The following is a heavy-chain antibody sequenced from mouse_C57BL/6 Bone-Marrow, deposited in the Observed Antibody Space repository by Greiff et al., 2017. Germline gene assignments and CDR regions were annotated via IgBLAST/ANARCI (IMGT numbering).Heavy chain of an antibody. CDR3: TRPDYGSFFAY. Sequence: VNLVESGAELVRPGASVTLSCKASGYTFTDYEMHWVKQTPVHGLEWIGAIDPETGGTAYNQKFKGKAILTADKSSSTAYMELRSLTSEDSAVYYCTRPDYGSFFAYWGQGTLVTVSA. V-gene: IGHV1-15*01. CDR2: IDPETGGT. CDR1: GYTFTDYE. J-gene: IGHJ3*01. D-gene: IGHD1-1*01.